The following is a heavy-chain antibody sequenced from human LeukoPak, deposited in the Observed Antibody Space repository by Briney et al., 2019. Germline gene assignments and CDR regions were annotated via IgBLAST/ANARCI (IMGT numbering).Heavy chain of an antibody. CDR2: ILYDGSNE. J-gene: IGHJ4*02. V-gene: IGHV3-30*04. CDR3: ARVKYYYDSSGPNSH. CDR1: GFTFSGYA. Sequence: GGSLRLSCAASGFTFSGYAMHWVRQAPGKGLEWVALILYDGSNEYYADSVKGRFTISRDNSKNTLYLQMNSLRAEDTAVYYCARVKYYYDSSGPNSHWGQGTLVTVSP. D-gene: IGHD3-22*01.